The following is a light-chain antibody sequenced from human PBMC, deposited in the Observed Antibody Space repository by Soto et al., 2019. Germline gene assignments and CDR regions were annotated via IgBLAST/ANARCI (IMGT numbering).Light chain of an antibody. CDR1: QGISSY. V-gene: IGKV1-9*01. Sequence: IQLTQSPSSLSASVGDRVTITCRASQGISSYLAWYQQKPRKAPKLLIYAASTLQSGVPSRFSGSESGTDITLTISSLQPEYFATYYCQQLNSYPRTFGQGTKLEIK. CDR2: AAS. J-gene: IGKJ2*01. CDR3: QQLNSYPRT.